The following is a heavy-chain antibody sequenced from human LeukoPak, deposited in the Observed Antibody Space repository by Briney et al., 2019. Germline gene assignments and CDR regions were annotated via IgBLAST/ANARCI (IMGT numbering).Heavy chain of an antibody. Sequence: SETLSLTCTVSGGSLSSSSFYWAWIRQPPGKGLEWIGSIYYSGTTYYNPSVKSRVTMSVDTSKKQLSLQLSSVTAADTAVYYCARAFTFPNWFDPWGQGTLVTVSS. CDR1: GGSLSSSSFY. CDR2: IYYSGTT. J-gene: IGHJ5*02. CDR3: ARAFTFPNWFDP. V-gene: IGHV4-39*01. D-gene: IGHD2/OR15-2a*01.